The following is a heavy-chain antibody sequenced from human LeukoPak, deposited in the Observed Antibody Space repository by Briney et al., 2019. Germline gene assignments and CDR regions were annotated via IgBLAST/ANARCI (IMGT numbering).Heavy chain of an antibody. CDR2: IRNNANSYTT. Sequence: GGSLRLSCVVSGFSFSDHYMDWVRQAPGKGLEWVGRIRNNANSYTTEYAASVKGRFTISRDDSKNSVYLQMNSLETEDTAVYYCAVGYCSGGDCYVSNYWGQGTLVTVSS. D-gene: IGHD2-15*01. V-gene: IGHV3-72*01. J-gene: IGHJ4*02. CDR3: AVGYCSGGDCYVSNY. CDR1: GFSFSDHY.